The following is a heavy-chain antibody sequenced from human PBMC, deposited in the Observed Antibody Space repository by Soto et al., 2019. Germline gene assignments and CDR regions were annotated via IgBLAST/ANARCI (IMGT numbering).Heavy chain of an antibody. Sequence: SETLSLTCAVSGGSISSSNWWSWVRQPPGKGLEWIGEIYHSGSTNYNPSLKSRVTISVDKSKNQFSLKLSSVTAADTAVYYCASRIVGPSYAFDIWGQGTMVTVS. CDR3: ASRIVGPSYAFDI. J-gene: IGHJ3*02. D-gene: IGHD1-26*01. V-gene: IGHV4-4*02. CDR2: IYHSGST. CDR1: GGSISSSNW.